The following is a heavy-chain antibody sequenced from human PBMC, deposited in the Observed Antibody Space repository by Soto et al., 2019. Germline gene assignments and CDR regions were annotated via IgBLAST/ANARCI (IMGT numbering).Heavy chain of an antibody. CDR2: IYYSGTT. Sequence: SETRSHTYTVSVESIPSNSYFEAWIRQPPGKGLEWIGSIYYSGTTYYNPSLKSRVTISVDRSKNQFSLKLSSVTAADTAVYYFARHSSVDYCDYSGQGA. CDR3: ARHSSVDYCDY. J-gene: IGHJ4*02. CDR1: VESIPSNSYF. V-gene: IGHV4-39*01.